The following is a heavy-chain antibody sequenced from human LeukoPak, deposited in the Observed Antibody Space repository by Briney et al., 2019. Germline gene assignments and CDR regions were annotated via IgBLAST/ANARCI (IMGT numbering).Heavy chain of an antibody. CDR2: ISSSSSYI. CDR3: ARDLLGATTLYNY. J-gene: IGHJ4*02. CDR1: GFTFSSYS. D-gene: IGHD1-26*01. Sequence: GGSLRLSCAASGFTFSSYSMNWVRQAPGKGLEWVLSISSSSSYIYYADSVKGRFTISRDNAKNSLYLQMNSLRAEDTAGYYCARDLLGATTLYNYWGQGTLVTVSS. V-gene: IGHV3-21*01.